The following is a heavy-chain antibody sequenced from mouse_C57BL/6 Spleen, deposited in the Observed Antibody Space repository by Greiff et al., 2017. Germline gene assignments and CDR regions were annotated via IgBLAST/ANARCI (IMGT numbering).Heavy chain of an antibody. CDR3: ATLTTALHYSMDY. CDR2: ISSGSSTI. J-gene: IGHJ4*01. D-gene: IGHD1-2*01. Sequence: EVQGVESGGGLVKPGGSLKLSCAASGFTFSDYGMHWVRQAPEKGLEWVAYISSGSSTIYYADTVKGRITISRDNAKNTPFLQMTSLRSEDTAMYYCATLTTALHYSMDYWGQGTSLTVSS. CDR1: GFTFSDYG. V-gene: IGHV5-17*01.